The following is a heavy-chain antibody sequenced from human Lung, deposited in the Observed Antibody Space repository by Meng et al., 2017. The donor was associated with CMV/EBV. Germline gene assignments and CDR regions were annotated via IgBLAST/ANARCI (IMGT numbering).Heavy chain of an antibody. Sequence: ASXXVSXKTSGYTFTTYGISWVRQAPGQGLEWMGWINGYNGNTKYAQNFQGRLTMNTDPYTTTAYMELESLRSDDTAVYYCARDRLEGVDNWFDHWCQGTLVTVSS. CDR1: GYTFTTYG. D-gene: IGHD3-10*01. CDR2: INGYNGNT. CDR3: ARDRLEGVDNWFDH. V-gene: IGHV1-18*01. J-gene: IGHJ5*02.